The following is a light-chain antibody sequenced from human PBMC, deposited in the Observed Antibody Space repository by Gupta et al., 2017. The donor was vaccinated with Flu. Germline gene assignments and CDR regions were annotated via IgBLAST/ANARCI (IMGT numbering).Light chain of an antibody. V-gene: IGLV2-14*03. Sequence: QSALPQPASVSGSHGQSLTISCTGTSSDVGTSDYVSWYQQRPGKAPRLVIYEVSNRPSGVSKRFSGSKSGNTATLTISGLQAEDEADYYCYSYSTSSTPWVFGGGTKLTVL. CDR1: SSDVGTSDY. CDR3: YSYSTSSTPWV. CDR2: EVS. J-gene: IGLJ3*02.